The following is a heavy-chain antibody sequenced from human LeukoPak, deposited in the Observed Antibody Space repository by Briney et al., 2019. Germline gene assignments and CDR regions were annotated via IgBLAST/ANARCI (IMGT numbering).Heavy chain of an antibody. CDR3: ARVPAVAYVDY. D-gene: IGHD6-19*01. V-gene: IGHV4-59*01. CDR2: IYYSGST. Sequence: SETLSLTCTVSGGSISSYYWSWIRQPPGKGLEWIGYIYYSGSTNYNPSLKSRVTISVDTSKNQFSLKLSSVTAADTAVYYCARVPAVAYVDYWGQGTLVTVSS. CDR1: GGSISSYY. J-gene: IGHJ4*02.